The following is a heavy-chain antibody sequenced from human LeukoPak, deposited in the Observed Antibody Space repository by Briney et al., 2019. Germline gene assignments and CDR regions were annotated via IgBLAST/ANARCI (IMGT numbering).Heavy chain of an antibody. CDR1: GYTFTRHG. V-gene: IGHV1-18*01. CDR2: ISSYNGDT. Sequence: ASVKVSCKASGYTFTRHGISWVRQAPGQGLEWMGWISSYNGDTKYAQNFQGRVTITTDTSTTTAYMALRSLRSDDTAVYFCARDPSNTSGNYPYFDYWGQGTLVTVSS. J-gene: IGHJ4*02. CDR3: ARDPSNTSGNYPYFDY. D-gene: IGHD3-22*01.